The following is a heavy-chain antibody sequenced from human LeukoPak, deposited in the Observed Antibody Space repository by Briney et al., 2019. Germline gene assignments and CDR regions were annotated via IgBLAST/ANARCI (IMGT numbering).Heavy chain of an antibody. CDR3: VKRLTLGDLSIKGAFAL. J-gene: IGHJ3*01. V-gene: IGHV3-53*01. D-gene: IGHD3-16*02. CDR1: GFTFSSYD. Sequence: GGSLRLSCAASGFTFSSYDMSWVRQGPGKGLEWVALIYNDGGTHYTDSVKGRFTISRDTSRNTLFLQMNSLRVEDSAMYYCVKRLTLGDLSIKGAFALWGQGTMVTVAS. CDR2: IYNDGGT.